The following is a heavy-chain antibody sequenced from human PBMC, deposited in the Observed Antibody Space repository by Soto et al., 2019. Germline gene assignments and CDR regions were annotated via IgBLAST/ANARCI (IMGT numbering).Heavy chain of an antibody. CDR3: ARDYRYSSGGTPQPRDY. D-gene: IGHD6-19*01. Sequence: ASVKVSCKASGYTFTIYYMHWVRQAPGQGLEWMGIINPSGGSTSYAQKFQGRVTMTRDTSTSTVYMELSSLRSEDTAVYYCARDYRYSSGGTPQPRDYWGQGTLVTVSS. J-gene: IGHJ4*02. V-gene: IGHV1-46*03. CDR1: GYTFTIYY. CDR2: INPSGGST.